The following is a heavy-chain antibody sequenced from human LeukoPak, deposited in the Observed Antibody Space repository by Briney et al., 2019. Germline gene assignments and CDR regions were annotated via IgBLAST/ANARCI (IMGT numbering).Heavy chain of an antibody. J-gene: IGHJ4*02. Sequence: ASVKVSCKAPGYTFTSYGISWVRQAPGQRLEWMGWISAYNGNTNYAQKLQGRVTMTTDTSTSTAYMELRSLRSDDTAVYYCARVYYDILTGYYPSDLDYWGQGTLVTVSS. D-gene: IGHD3-9*01. V-gene: IGHV1-18*01. CDR1: GYTFTSYG. CDR3: ARVYYDILTGYYPSDLDY. CDR2: ISAYNGNT.